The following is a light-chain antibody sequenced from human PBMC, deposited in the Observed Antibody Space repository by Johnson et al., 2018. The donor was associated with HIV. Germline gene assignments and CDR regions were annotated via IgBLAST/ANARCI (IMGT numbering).Light chain of an antibody. CDR3: GTWDSSLSAYV. CDR2: EKN. V-gene: IGLV1-51*02. Sequence: SVLTQPPSVSAAPGQKVTFSCSGSSSNIGENFVSWYQHLPGTAPKLLIYEKNKRPSGIPDRFSGSKSGTSATLGITGLQTGDEADYYCGTWDSSLSAYVFGTGTKVTVL. CDR1: SSNIGENF. J-gene: IGLJ1*01.